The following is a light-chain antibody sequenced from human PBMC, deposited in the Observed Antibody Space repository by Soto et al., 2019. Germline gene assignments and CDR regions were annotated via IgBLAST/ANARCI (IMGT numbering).Light chain of an antibody. CDR3: QQYDSSPLIT. J-gene: IGKJ5*01. CDR1: QSVSSSY. Sequence: EIVLTQSPGTLSLSPGERATLSCRASQSVSSSYLAWYQQKPGQAPRLLIYGAFSRATGIPDRFSGSGSGTDFTLTISRLEPEDFAVYYCQQYDSSPLITFGQGTRLEIK. V-gene: IGKV3-20*01. CDR2: GAF.